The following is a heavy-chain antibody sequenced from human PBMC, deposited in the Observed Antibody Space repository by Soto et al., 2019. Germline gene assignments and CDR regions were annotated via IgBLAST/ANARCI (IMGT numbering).Heavy chain of an antibody. CDR3: ARERSVGYCITTTCPKPFYYYAMDV. J-gene: IGHJ6*02. D-gene: IGHD2-2*01. V-gene: IGHV1-69*13. CDR1: GRTFTNYA. Sequence: GASLKVSCNTPGRTFTNYAFSCARKAPGQGLEWMGGIIPVFGTPDYAQKFQGRVTITADESTRTASMELSSLRSDDTAVYYCARERSVGYCITTTCPKPFYYYAMDVWGQGTTVTVSS. CDR2: IIPVFGTP.